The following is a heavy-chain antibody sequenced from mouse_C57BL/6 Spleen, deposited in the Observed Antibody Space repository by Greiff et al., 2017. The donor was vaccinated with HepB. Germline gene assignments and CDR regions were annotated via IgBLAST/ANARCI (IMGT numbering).Heavy chain of an antibody. Sequence: QVQLQQPGAELVRPGTSVKLSCKASGYTFTSYWMHWVKQRPGQGLEWIGVIDPSDSYTNYNQKFKGKATLTVDTSSSTAYMQLSSLTSEDSAVYYCARGAYDYDLAYWGQGTLVTVSA. V-gene: IGHV1-59*01. J-gene: IGHJ3*01. CDR1: GYTFTSYW. D-gene: IGHD2-4*01. CDR2: IDPSDSYT. CDR3: ARGAYDYDLAY.